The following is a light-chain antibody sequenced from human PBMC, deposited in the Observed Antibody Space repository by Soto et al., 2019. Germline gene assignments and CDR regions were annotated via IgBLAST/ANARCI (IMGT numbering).Light chain of an antibody. CDR2: AAS. Sequence: EIVLTQSPATLSLSPGERATLSCRASQSVSSYLAWYQQKPGQAPRLLIYAASSRATGIPDRFSASGSGTDFTLTISRLEPEDFAVYYCHQYGYSPKTFGQGTKVDI. V-gene: IGKV3-20*01. CDR3: HQYGYSPKT. J-gene: IGKJ1*01. CDR1: QSVSSY.